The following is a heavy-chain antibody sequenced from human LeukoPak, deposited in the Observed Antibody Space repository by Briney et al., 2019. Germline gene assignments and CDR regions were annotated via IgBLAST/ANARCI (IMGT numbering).Heavy chain of an antibody. V-gene: IGHV3-23*01. Sequence: QTGGSLRLSCVASGFTFNNYAMHWVRQAPGKGLEWVSSISDDVATTYYADSVKGRLTTSRDKSKNTLYLQMNSLRAEDTAVYYCAKDDYPRTGDVWGKGTTVTVSS. CDR3: AKDDYPRTGDV. CDR2: ISDDVATT. CDR1: GFTFNNYA. J-gene: IGHJ6*04. D-gene: IGHD4-11*01.